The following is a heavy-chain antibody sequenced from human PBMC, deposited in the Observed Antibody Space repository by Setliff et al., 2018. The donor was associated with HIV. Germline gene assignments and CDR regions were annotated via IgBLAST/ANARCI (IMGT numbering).Heavy chain of an antibody. CDR2: ISSSGSTI. CDR1: GFTFRDYY. V-gene: IGHV3-11*04. Sequence: GGSLRLSCTASGFTFRDYYMSWIRQAPGKGLAWVSYISSSGSTIYYADSVKDRFTISRDNAKNSLYLQMNSLRAEDTAVYYCARVRGSSSLFYFDYWGQGTLVTVSS. D-gene: IGHD6-13*01. CDR3: ARVRGSSSLFYFDY. J-gene: IGHJ4*02.